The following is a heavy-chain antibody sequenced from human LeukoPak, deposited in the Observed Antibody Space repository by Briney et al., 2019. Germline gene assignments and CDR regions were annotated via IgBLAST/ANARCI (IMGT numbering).Heavy chain of an antibody. D-gene: IGHD6-19*01. CDR3: ARSSQLLVPLHLDF. V-gene: IGHV5-51*01. Sequence: GGSLRLSCKGSGYSFTSYWIGWVRQMPGKGLEWMGIIYPGDSDTRYSPSFQGQVTISADQSISTAYLQWSSLEASDTAIYYCARSSQLLVPLHLDFWGQGTPVNVS. CDR2: IYPGDSDT. CDR1: GYSFTSYW. J-gene: IGHJ4*02.